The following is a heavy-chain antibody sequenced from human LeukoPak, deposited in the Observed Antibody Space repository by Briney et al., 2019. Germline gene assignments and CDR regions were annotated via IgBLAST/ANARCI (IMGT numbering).Heavy chain of an antibody. V-gene: IGHV3-74*01. CDR2: INSDGSST. D-gene: IGHD1-26*01. J-gene: IGHJ4*02. CDR3: ARGRWKVGATFRGYFDY. CDR1: GFTFSSYW. Sequence: PGGSLRLSCAASGFTFSSYWMHWVRQAPGKGLVWVSRINSDGSSTSYADSVKGRFTISRDNAKNTLYLQMNSLRAEDTAVYYCARGRWKVGATFRGYFDYWGQGTLVTVSS.